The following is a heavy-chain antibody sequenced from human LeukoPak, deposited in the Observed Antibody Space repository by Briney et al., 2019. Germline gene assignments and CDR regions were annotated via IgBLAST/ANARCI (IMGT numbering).Heavy chain of an antibody. Sequence: SETLSLTCAVSGGSVRSYWWGWVRQPAGKGLEWLGRIYSTGSTRFNPSLKSRLTLSIDTSTNQFSLTLTSVTAADTAVYFCARQGYTVSYYFLDYWSQGTLVTVSS. CDR1: GGSVRSYW. V-gene: IGHV4-4*07. CDR2: IYSTGST. CDR3: ARQGYTVSYYFLDY. D-gene: IGHD1-26*01. J-gene: IGHJ4*02.